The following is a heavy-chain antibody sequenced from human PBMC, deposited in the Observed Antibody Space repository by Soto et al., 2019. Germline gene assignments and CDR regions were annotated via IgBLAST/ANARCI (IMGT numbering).Heavy chain of an antibody. CDR1: GFTFSDHY. Sequence: EVQLVESGGGLVQPGGSLRLSCAASGFTFSDHYMDWVRQSPGKGLAWVGRIRNRANSHTTVYAASVKGRFTISRDDSKNSVLLEMNSLKTEDTAVYYCATLERIVGGTWDYWGQGTLVTVSS. J-gene: IGHJ4*02. V-gene: IGHV3-72*01. CDR2: IRNRANSHTT. D-gene: IGHD1-26*01. CDR3: ATLERIVGGTWDY.